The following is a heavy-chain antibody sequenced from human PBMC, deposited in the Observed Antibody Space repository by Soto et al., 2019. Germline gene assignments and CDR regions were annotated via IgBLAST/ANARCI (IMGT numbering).Heavy chain of an antibody. CDR1: GYTFTGRY. CDR3: ARDLGGSSSYLGY. CDR2: INPASGGA. J-gene: IGHJ4*02. V-gene: IGHV1-2*05. D-gene: IGHD6-6*01. Sequence: ASVKVSCKASGYTFTGRYIHWVRQAPGQGLEWMGGINPASGGATYAQKFQGRVSLTRDTSNSIAYMELSSLRSDDTVVYFCARDLGGSSSYLGYWGQGTPVTVSS.